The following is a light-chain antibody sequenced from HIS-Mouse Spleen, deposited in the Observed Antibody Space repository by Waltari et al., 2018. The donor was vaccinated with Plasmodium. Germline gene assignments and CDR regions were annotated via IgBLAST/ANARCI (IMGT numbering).Light chain of an antibody. J-gene: IGLJ3*02. V-gene: IGLV3-10*01. CDR3: YSTDSSGNHRV. CDR2: EDR. Sequence: SYELTQPPSVSVSPGQTARITCSGDALPNKYAYWYQQKSGQAPVLVIYEDRKRPAGIPERFSGSRSGTMATLTISGAQVEDEADYYCYSTDSSGNHRVFGGGTKLTVL. CDR1: ALPNKY.